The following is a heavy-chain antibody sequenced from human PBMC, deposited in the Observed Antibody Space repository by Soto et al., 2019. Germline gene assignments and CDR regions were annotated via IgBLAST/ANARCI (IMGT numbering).Heavy chain of an antibody. J-gene: IGHJ4*02. CDR1: GCSVSNYH. D-gene: IGHD4-4*01. V-gene: IGHV3-66*01. CDR3: AGGRDYSKGGDH. CDR2: ITVGDVT. Sequence: EVQLVDSGGGLVQPGGSLRLSCAASGCSVSNYHMNWVRQAPGKGPEWVSIITVGDVTYYADSVKGRFTISRDISRNTVYLQMNSLRGDDTAVYYCAGGRDYSKGGDHWGQGTLVIVSS.